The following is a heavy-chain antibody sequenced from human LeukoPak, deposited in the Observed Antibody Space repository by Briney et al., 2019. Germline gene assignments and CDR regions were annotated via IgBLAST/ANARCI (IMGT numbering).Heavy chain of an antibody. Sequence: PGGSLRLSCAASGFTFSSYWMSWVRQAPGKGLEWVANIKQDGSEKYYVDSVKGRFTISRDNAKSSLYLQMNSLRAEDTAVYYCARDRNHRSYCSGGSCYSVLDYFDYWGQGTLVTVSS. V-gene: IGHV3-7*01. CDR3: ARDRNHRSYCSGGSCYSVLDYFDY. CDR1: GFTFSSYW. J-gene: IGHJ4*02. D-gene: IGHD2-15*01. CDR2: IKQDGSEK.